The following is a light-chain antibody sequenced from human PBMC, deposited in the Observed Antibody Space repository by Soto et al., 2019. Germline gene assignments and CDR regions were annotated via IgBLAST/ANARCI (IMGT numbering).Light chain of an antibody. CDR1: QGIIDY. CDR2: AAS. Sequence: DIQMTQSPSSLSASVGDTVTITCRASQGIIDYLAWYQQRPGKVTKLLIYAASTLQTGVPSRFSGSGAGTDFTLTISSLQTEDVATYHCQKYATAPQTFGQRTRVEI. V-gene: IGKV1-27*01. J-gene: IGKJ1*01. CDR3: QKYATAPQT.